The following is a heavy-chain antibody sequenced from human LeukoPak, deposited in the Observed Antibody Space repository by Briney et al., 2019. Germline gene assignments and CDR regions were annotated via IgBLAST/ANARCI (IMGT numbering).Heavy chain of an antibody. Sequence: SETLSLTCTGSVGSISSYYGSWIRQPAGKGLEWIGRIYTSGITNYNPSLKSRVTMSVDTSKNQFSLNVSSVTAADTAVSYCARHLPEGPYYYYGMDAWGQGTTVTVTS. CDR2: IYTSGIT. J-gene: IGHJ6*02. CDR3: ARHLPEGPYYYYGMDA. CDR1: VGSISSYY. V-gene: IGHV4-4*07.